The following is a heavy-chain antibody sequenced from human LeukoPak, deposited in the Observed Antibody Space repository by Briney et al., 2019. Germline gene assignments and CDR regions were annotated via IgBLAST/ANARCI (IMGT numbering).Heavy chain of an antibody. CDR3: ARGRGYSGYDYDY. CDR2: INPNSGGT. Sequence: ASVKVSCKASGYTFTSYGISWVRQAPGQGLEWMGWINPNSGGTNYAQKFQGRVTMTRDTSISTAYMELSRLRSDDTAVYYCARGRGYSGYDYDYWGQGTLVTVSS. D-gene: IGHD5-12*01. J-gene: IGHJ4*02. V-gene: IGHV1-2*02. CDR1: GYTFTSYG.